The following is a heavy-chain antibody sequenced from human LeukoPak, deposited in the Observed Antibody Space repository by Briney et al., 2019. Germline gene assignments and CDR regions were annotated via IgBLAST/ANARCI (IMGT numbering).Heavy chain of an antibody. D-gene: IGHD5-18*01. Sequence: ASVKVSCKASGYTFTGYYMHWVRQAPGQGLEWMGWINPNSGGTNYAQKFQGRVTMTRDTSISTAYMELSWLRSDDTAVYYCARDLVDTAMIANWFDPWGQGTLVTVSS. CDR1: GYTFTGYY. V-gene: IGHV1-2*02. CDR2: INPNSGGT. CDR3: ARDLVDTAMIANWFDP. J-gene: IGHJ5*02.